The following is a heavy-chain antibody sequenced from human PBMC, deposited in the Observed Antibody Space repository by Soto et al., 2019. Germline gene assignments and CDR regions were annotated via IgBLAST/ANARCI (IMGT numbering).Heavy chain of an antibody. CDR1: GFTFSSYA. V-gene: IGHV3-64D*09. J-gene: IGHJ4*02. D-gene: IGHD2-21*02. CDR3: VKAYCGGDCYSAYFDY. CDR2: ISSNGGST. Sequence: GGSLRLSCSASGFTFSSYAMHWVRQAPGKGLEYVSAISSNGGSTYYADSVKGRFTISRDNSKNTLYLQMSSLRAEDKDVYYCVKAYCGGDCYSAYFDYWGQGTLVTVSS.